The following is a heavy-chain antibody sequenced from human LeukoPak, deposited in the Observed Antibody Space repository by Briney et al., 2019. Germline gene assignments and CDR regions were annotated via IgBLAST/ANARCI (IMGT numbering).Heavy chain of an antibody. D-gene: IGHD3-10*01. CDR3: ARDEGAGTLIP. Sequence: SETLSLTCAVYGGSFSGYYWSWIRQPPGKGLEWIGYIYYSGSTNYNPSLKSRVTISVDTSKNQFSLKLSSVTAADTAVYYCARDEGAGTLIPWGQGTLVTVSS. CDR1: GGSFSGYY. CDR2: IYYSGST. J-gene: IGHJ5*02. V-gene: IGHV4-59*01.